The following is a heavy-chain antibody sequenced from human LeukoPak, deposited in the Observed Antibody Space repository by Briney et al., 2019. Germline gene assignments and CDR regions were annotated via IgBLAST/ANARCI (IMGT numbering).Heavy chain of an antibody. CDR3: ATTPSIVTFDP. J-gene: IGHJ5*02. CDR1: GFTFSSYA. V-gene: IGHV3-23*01. D-gene: IGHD1-26*01. CDR2: ISGSGGST. Sequence: GGSLRLSCAASGFTFSSYAMSWVRQAPGKGLEWVLAISGSGGSTYYADSVKGRFTISRDNSKNTLYLQMNSLRAEDTAVYYCATTPSIVTFDPWGQGTLVTVSS.